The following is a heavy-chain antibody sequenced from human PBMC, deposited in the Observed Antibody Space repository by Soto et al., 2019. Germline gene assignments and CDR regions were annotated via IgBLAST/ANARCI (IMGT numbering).Heavy chain of an antibody. Sequence: EVLLVESGGGLVQPGRSLRLSCAASGFTFDDYAMHWVRQAPGKGLEWVSGISWNSGSIGYADSVKGRFTISRDNAKNSLYLQMNSLRAEDTALYYCAKDMGRLRWLRLLDYWGQGTLVTVSS. CDR3: AKDMGRLRWLRLLDY. J-gene: IGHJ4*02. CDR1: GFTFDDYA. V-gene: IGHV3-9*01. CDR2: ISWNSGSI. D-gene: IGHD5-12*01.